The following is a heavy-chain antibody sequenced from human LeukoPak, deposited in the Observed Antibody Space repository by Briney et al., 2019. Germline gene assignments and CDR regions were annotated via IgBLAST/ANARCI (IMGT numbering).Heavy chain of an antibody. V-gene: IGHV3-30*04. Sequence: PGGSLRLSCAASGFTFISYSMHWVRQAPGKGLEWVAVISYDGSSKYYADSVKGRFTISRDNSKDTLYLQMNSLGPEDTALYYCARTYFGSGSNPVRYFDYWGQGTLVTVSS. CDR1: GFTFISYS. CDR2: ISYDGSSK. CDR3: ARTYFGSGSNPVRYFDY. J-gene: IGHJ4*02. D-gene: IGHD3-10*01.